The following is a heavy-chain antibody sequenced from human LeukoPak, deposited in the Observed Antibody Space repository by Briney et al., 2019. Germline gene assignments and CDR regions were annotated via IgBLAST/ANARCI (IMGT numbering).Heavy chain of an antibody. D-gene: IGHD3-16*01. CDR3: ARGIPLGI. J-gene: IGHJ3*02. V-gene: IGHV3-74*01. CDR1: GFTLSRYW. CDR2: IDSDGSST. Sequence: GGSLRVSCAGSGFTLSRYWMYWVRPVPGKGPAWVSHIDSDGSSTFYADSVKGRFAISRDNAKNTLYLQMNSLRPEDTAVYYCARGIPLGIWGQGTMVAVSS.